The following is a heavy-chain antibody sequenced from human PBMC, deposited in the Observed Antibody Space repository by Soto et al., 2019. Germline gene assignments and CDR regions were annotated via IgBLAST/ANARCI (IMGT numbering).Heavy chain of an antibody. V-gene: IGHV4-59*12. Sequence: SETLSLTCTVSGGSISSYYWSWIRQPPGKGLEWIGYIYYSGSTYYNPSLKSRVTISVDTSKDQFSLKLSSVTAADTAVYYCARDLRVGYSSSWLNWFDPWGQGTLVTVSS. CDR3: ARDLRVGYSSSWLNWFDP. D-gene: IGHD6-13*01. J-gene: IGHJ5*02. CDR1: GGSISSYY. CDR2: IYYSGST.